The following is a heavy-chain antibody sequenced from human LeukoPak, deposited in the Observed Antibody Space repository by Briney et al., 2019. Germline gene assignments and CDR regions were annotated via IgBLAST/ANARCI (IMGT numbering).Heavy chain of an antibody. CDR2: IYYSGST. D-gene: IGHD5/OR15-5a*01. J-gene: IGHJ1*01. CDR1: GGSISGSSYF. Sequence: SETLSLTCAVSGGSISGSSYFWGWIRQPAGRGLEWIGSIYYSGSTYYNPSLRSRVTMSVDTSKNQFSLKLSSVTAAETAAYYCARHDPLDVYDCWGQGTLVTVSS. V-gene: IGHV4-39*01. CDR3: ARHDPLDVYDC.